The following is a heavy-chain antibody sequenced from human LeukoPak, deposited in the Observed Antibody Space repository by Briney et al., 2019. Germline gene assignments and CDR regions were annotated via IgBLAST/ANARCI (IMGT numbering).Heavy chain of an antibody. Sequence: SVKVSCKASGGTFSSYAISWVRQAPGQGLEWMGRIIPIFGTANYAQKFQGRVTITTDESTSTAYMELSSLRSEDTAVYYCARENYYDSSGPLDYWAREPWSPSPQ. CDR2: IIPIFGTA. D-gene: IGHD3-22*01. J-gene: IGHJ4*02. CDR3: ARENYYDSSGPLDY. V-gene: IGHV1-69*05. CDR1: GGTFSSYA.